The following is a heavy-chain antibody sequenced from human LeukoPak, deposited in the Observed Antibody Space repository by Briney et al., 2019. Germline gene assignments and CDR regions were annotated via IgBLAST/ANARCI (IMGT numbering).Heavy chain of an antibody. Sequence: SETLSLTCTVSGGSISSYYWSWIRQPPGEGLEWIGYIYYSGSTNYNPSLKSRVTISVDTSKNQFSLKLSSVTAADTAVYYCARESSGSPYYFDYWGQGTLVTVSS. V-gene: IGHV4-59*01. D-gene: IGHD1-26*01. CDR2: IYYSGST. CDR3: ARESSGSPYYFDY. J-gene: IGHJ4*02. CDR1: GGSISSYY.